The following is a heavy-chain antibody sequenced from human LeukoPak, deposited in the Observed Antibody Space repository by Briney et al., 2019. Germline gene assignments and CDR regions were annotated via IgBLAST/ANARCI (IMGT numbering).Heavy chain of an antibody. V-gene: IGHV4-59*08. CDR2: IYHSGST. CDR1: GGPISNYY. J-gene: IGHJ4*02. Sequence: SETLSLTCTVSGGPISNYYWSWIRQPPGKGLEWIGYIYHSGSTHYNPPLKRRVIMSVDTSKNQFSLRLTSVTAADTVVYYCARLLNGSYDDYWGQGLLVTVSS. D-gene: IGHD1-26*01. CDR3: ARLLNGSYDDY.